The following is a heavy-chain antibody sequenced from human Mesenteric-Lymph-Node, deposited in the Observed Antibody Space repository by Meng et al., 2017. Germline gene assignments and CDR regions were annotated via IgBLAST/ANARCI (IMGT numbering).Heavy chain of an antibody. CDR3: SRGLRVGVMNY. D-gene: IGHD2-21*01. CDR2: INHSRST. V-gene: IGHV4-34*01. J-gene: IGHJ4*02. CDR1: GGSFSGYY. Sequence: GSLRLSCAVYGGSFSGYYWSWIRQPPGKGLEWIGEINHSRSTNYNPSLKSRVTISVDTSKNQFSLKLSSVTAADTAVYYCSRGLRVGVMNYWGQGTLVTVAS.